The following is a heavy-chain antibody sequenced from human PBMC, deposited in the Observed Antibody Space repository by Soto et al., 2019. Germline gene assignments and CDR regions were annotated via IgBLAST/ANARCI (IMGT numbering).Heavy chain of an antibody. Sequence: GGSLRLSCAASGFTFSIYAMHWFRQAPGKGLEWVAVISYDGSNKYYADSVKGRFTISRDNSKNTLYLRMNSLRAEDTAVYYCARGRPVYYDFWSGSEADWGQGTLVTVSS. CDR3: ARGRPVYYDFWSGSEAD. V-gene: IGHV3-30-3*01. CDR2: ISYDGSNK. J-gene: IGHJ4*02. CDR1: GFTFSIYA. D-gene: IGHD3-3*01.